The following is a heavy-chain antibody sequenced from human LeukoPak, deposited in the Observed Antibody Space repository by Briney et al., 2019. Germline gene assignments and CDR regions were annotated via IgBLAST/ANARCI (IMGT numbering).Heavy chain of an antibody. Sequence: GRSRRPSRSAPGFTFIKAWMTWICQDPWKGLEWLGSIKSKADGGTTDYAAPVKGRFTISRDDSKNTLNLQMNSLKTEDTAVYYCTTVKEANDAFEIWGQGTMVTVSS. CDR3: TTVKEANDAFEI. CDR2: IKSKADGGTT. CDR1: GFTFIKAW. J-gene: IGHJ3*02. V-gene: IGHV3-15*01.